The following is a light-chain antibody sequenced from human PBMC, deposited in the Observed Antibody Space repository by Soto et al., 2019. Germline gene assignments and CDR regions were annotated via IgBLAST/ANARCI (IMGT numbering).Light chain of an antibody. Sequence: EIVLTQSPATLSLSPGERATLSCRASQSVAYTYLAWFQQKPGQAPRLLIYGASNRATGIPDRFSGSGSGTDFTLTISRLEPEDFAVYYCQQRGKWPSTFGPGTKVEMK. CDR2: GAS. CDR3: QQRGKWPST. V-gene: IGKV3D-20*02. CDR1: QSVAYTY. J-gene: IGKJ2*02.